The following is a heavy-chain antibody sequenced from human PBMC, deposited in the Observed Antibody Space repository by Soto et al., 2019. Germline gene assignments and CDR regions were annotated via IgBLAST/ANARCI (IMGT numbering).Heavy chain of an antibody. Sequence: PGGSLRLSCAASGFTFSNNAMTWVRQAPGKGLEWVSVITNTGGDSLYADSVKGRFTISRDNFKNTLYLQMNSLRAEDTAIYYCARASGESYPGSRVFDSWGQGTRVTVSS. CDR3: ARASGESYPGSRVFDS. V-gene: IGHV3-23*01. CDR2: ITNTGGDS. J-gene: IGHJ4*02. CDR1: GFTFSNNA. D-gene: IGHD3-10*01.